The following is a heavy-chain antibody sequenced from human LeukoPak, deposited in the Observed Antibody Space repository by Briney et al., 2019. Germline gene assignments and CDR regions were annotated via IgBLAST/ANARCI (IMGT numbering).Heavy chain of an antibody. V-gene: IGHV4-39*01. CDR1: GGSISSSSYY. CDR2: IYYSGTT. Sequence: SETLSLTCTVSGGSISSSSYYWSWIRQPPGNGLEWIASIYYSGTTLYNPSLTSRVTISVGTSKNQFSLRLNSVTAADTAVYYCARQLGAYSYPFDIWGQGTKVTVSS. J-gene: IGHJ3*02. CDR3: ARQLGAYSYPFDI. D-gene: IGHD3-16*01.